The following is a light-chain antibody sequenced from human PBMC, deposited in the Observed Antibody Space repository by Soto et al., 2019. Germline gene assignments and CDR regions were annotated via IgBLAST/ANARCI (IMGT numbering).Light chain of an antibody. CDR3: QQRSNWPPT. CDR2: DAS. Sequence: EIVLTQSPATLSLSPGERATLSCRASQSVSSYLAWYQQKPGQAPRLLIYDASNRATGIPDTFSGSGSGTDFTRTISSLEPEDFAVYYCQQRSNWPPTFGQGNKVEIK. J-gene: IGKJ1*01. V-gene: IGKV3-11*01. CDR1: QSVSSY.